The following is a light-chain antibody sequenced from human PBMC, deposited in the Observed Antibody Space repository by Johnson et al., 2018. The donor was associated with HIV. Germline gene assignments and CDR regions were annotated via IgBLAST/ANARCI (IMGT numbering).Light chain of an antibody. CDR1: YSNIGNNY. CDR2: DND. V-gene: IGLV1-51*01. J-gene: IGLJ1*01. CDR3: GTWDSSLTAYV. Sequence: QSVLTQPPSVSAAPGQKVTISCSGSYSNIGNNYVSWYQQVPGTAPKLLIYDNDKRPSGIPDRFSASKSGTSATLGITGLQTGDDADYYCGTWDSSLTAYVFVTGTKVTVL.